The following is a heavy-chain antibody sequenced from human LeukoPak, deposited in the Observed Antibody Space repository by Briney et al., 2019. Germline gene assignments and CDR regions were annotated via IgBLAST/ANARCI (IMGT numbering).Heavy chain of an antibody. Sequence: GGSLRLSCAASGFTFSSYAMSWVRQAPGKGLEWVSAISGSGGSTYYADSVKGRFTISRDNSKNTLYLQMNSLRAEDTAVYYCAKVFGYCSSTSCYFDYWGQGTLVTVSS. CDR1: GFTFSSYA. V-gene: IGHV3-23*01. CDR2: ISGSGGST. J-gene: IGHJ4*02. D-gene: IGHD2-2*01. CDR3: AKVFGYCSSTSCYFDY.